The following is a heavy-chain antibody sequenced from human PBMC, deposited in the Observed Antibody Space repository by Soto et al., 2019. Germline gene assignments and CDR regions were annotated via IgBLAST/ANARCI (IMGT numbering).Heavy chain of an antibody. CDR1: GFTFSSYW. Sequence: EVQLVESGGGLVQPGGSLRLSCAASGFTFSSYWMSWVRQAPGKGLEWVANIKQDGSEKYYVDSVKGRFTISRDNAKNSLYLQMNSLRAEDTAVYYCARDWGASSGYCEDWGQVTLVTVSS. V-gene: IGHV3-7*01. CDR2: IKQDGSEK. D-gene: IGHD3-22*01. CDR3: ARDWGASSGYCED. J-gene: IGHJ4*02.